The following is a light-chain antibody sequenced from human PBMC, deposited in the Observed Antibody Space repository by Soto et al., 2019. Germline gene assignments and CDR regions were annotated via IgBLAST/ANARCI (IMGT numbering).Light chain of an antibody. CDR1: QSVSDNH. Sequence: EIVLTQSPGTLSLSPGERATLSCRASQSVSDNHFAWYQQKPGQAPRLLIYGVSSRVTGIPDRFSGSGSGTDFTLTISRLEPEDFAVYYCQRYGRSPPLTFGPVTEVYIK. J-gene: IGKJ3*01. CDR2: GVS. CDR3: QRYGRSPPLT. V-gene: IGKV3-20*01.